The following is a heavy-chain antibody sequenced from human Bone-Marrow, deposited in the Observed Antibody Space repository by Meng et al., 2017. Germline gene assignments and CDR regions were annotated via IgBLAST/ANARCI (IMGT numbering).Heavy chain of an antibody. D-gene: IGHD6-6*01. V-gene: IGHV4-59*01. CDR2: IYYSGST. CDR1: GGSFSGYY. CDR3: ARSSGRAARLADY. J-gene: IGHJ4*02. Sequence: SETLSLTCAVYGGSFSGYYRSWIRQPPGKGLEWIGYIYYSGSTNYNPSLKSRITISVDTSKNQFSLKLSSVTAADTAVYYCARSSGRAARLADYWGQGTLVTVSS.